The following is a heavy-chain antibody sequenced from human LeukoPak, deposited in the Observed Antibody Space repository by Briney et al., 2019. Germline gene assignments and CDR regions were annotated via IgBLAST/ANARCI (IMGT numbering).Heavy chain of an antibody. CDR2: ISAYNGNT. CDR1: GYTFTSYG. V-gene: IGHV1-18*01. J-gene: IGHJ4*02. CDR3: ARSEGWFGESNPFDY. Sequence: ASVKVSCKASGYTFTSYGISWVRQAPGQGLEWMGWISAYNGNTNYAQKLQGRVTMTTDTSTSTAYMELRSLRSDDTAVYYCARSEGWFGESNPFDYWGQGTLVTVSS. D-gene: IGHD3-10*01.